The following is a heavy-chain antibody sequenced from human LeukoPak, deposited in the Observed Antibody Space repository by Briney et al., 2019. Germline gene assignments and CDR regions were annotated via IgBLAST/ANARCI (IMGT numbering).Heavy chain of an antibody. D-gene: IGHD4-11*01. CDR2: IYHSGST. J-gene: IGHJ4*02. Sequence: SETLSLTCTVSGGSISSGGYYWSWIRQPPGKGLEWIGYIYHSGSTYYNPSLKSRVTISVDRSKNQFSLKLSSVTAADTAVYYCARGEGSRLPFDYWGQGTLVTVSS. V-gene: IGHV4-30-2*01. CDR3: ARGEGSRLPFDY. CDR1: GGSISSGGYY.